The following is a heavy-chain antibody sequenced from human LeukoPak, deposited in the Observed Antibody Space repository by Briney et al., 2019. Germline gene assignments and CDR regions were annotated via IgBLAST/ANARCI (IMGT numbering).Heavy chain of an antibody. CDR3: ARRNYYDSSGSDY. Sequence: SETLSLTCAVYGGSFSGYYWSWIRQPPGKGLEWIGEINHSGSTNYNPSLKSRVTISVDTSKNQFSLKLSSVTAANTAVYYCARRNYYDSSGSDYWGQGTLVTVSS. CDR1: GGSFSGYY. J-gene: IGHJ4*02. D-gene: IGHD3-22*01. V-gene: IGHV4-34*01. CDR2: INHSGST.